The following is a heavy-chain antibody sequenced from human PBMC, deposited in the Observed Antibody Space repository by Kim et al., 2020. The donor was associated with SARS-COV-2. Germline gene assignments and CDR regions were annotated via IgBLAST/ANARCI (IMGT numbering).Heavy chain of an antibody. Sequence: GGSLRLSCAASGLTFSKYWMHWVRQAPGKGLVWLSHINSDGSDTSYADSVKGRFTISRDNAKNTLYLQMNSLRAEDTAVYYCANFGSGTPYWGKGALVTVSS. D-gene: IGHD3-10*01. J-gene: IGHJ4*02. CDR2: INSDGSDT. V-gene: IGHV3-74*01. CDR1: GLTFSKYW. CDR3: ANFGSGTPY.